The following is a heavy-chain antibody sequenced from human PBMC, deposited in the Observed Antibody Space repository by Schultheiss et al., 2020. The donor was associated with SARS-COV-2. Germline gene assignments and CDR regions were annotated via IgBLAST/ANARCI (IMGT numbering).Heavy chain of an antibody. Sequence: SVKVSCKASGYTFTSYYMHWVRQAPGQGLEWVGGIIPIFGTANYAQKFQGRVTITADESTSTTYMGLSSLRSEDTAVYYCATPRYDFWSGYYTAFDYWGQGTLVTVSS. CDR1: GYTFTSYY. D-gene: IGHD3/OR15-3a*01. CDR2: IIPIFGTA. J-gene: IGHJ4*02. V-gene: IGHV1-69*13. CDR3: ATPRYDFWSGYYTAFDY.